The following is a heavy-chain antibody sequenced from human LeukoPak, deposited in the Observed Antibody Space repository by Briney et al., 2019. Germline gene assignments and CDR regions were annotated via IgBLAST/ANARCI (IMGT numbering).Heavy chain of an antibody. D-gene: IGHD3-9*01. CDR2: ISSSGSTI. Sequence: RGSLRLSCAASGLTFSSYEMNWVRQAPGKGLEWVSYISSSGSTIYYADSVKGRFTISRDNAKNSLYLQMNSLRAEDTAVYYCVRDIFRFDPWGQGTLVTVSS. CDR3: VRDIFRFDP. CDR1: GLTFSSYE. V-gene: IGHV3-48*03. J-gene: IGHJ5*02.